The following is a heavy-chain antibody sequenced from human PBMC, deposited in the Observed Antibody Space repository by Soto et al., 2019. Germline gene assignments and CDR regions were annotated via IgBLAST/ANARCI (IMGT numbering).Heavy chain of an antibody. CDR3: ARDDGKPHLIFYY. CDR1: GGSISGDY. D-gene: IGHD3-3*02. Sequence: AETQARSFTVSGGSISGDYWSWIRQPPGKGREWIGYIYYSASTNYNPSLNSRVTIAVDTSKKKVSLTLSSVTAADKPVYSCARDDGKPHLIFYYWGQGTLVTF. CDR2: IYYSAST. V-gene: IGHV4-59*01. J-gene: IGHJ4*02.